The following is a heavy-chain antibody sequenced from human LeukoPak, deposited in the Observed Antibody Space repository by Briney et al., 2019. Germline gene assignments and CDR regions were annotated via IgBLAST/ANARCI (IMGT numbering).Heavy chain of an antibody. J-gene: IGHJ6*03. V-gene: IGHV4-34*01. D-gene: IGHD3-3*01. CDR3: ARGSSENYDFWSGYSGYYYYYMDV. CDR1: GGSFSGYY. CDR2: INHSGST. Sequence: ASETLSLTCAVYGGSFSGYYWSWIRQPPGKGLEWIGEINHSGSTNYNPSLKSRVTISVDTSKNQFSLKLSSVTAAGTAVYYCARGSSENYDFWSGYSGYYYYYMDVWGKGTTATVSS.